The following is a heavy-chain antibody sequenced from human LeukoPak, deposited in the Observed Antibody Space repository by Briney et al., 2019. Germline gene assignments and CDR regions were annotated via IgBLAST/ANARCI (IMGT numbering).Heavy chain of an antibody. CDR1: GFTFSNAW. V-gene: IGHV3-53*01. Sequence: GGSLRLSCAASGFTFSNAWMSWVRQAPGKGLEWVSVIYSGGSTYYADSVKGRFTISRDNSKNTLYLQMNSLRAEDTAVYYCARELREHGVFDIWGQGTMVTVSS. J-gene: IGHJ3*02. CDR2: IYSGGST. D-gene: IGHD1-26*01. CDR3: ARELREHGVFDI.